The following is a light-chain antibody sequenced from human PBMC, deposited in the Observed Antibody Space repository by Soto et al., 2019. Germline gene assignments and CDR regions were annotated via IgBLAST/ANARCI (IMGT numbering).Light chain of an antibody. J-gene: IGKJ4*01. CDR1: QDINNF. CDR2: AAS. V-gene: IGKV1-27*01. Sequence: DIQMTQSPSSLSASVGERVTITCRASQDINNFLAWYQQEPGKVPRLLIYAASTLHTGVPSRFSGSGSGTEFTLTISSLQPEDVASYYCQQYNRAPLTFGGGTKVEIK. CDR3: QQYNRAPLT.